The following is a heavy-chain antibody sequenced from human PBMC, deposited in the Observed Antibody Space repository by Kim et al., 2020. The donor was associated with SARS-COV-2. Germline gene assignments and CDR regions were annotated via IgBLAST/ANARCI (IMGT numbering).Heavy chain of an antibody. CDR2: ISSNGGST. Sequence: GGSLRLSCSASGFTFSSYAMHWVRQAPGKGLEYVSAISSNGGSTYYADSVKGRFTISRDNSKNTLYLQMSSLRAEDTAVYYCVKGGVRYFDWLLCDYWGQGTLVTVSS. J-gene: IGHJ4*02. CDR1: GFTFSSYA. CDR3: VKGGVRYFDWLLCDY. V-gene: IGHV3-64D*06. D-gene: IGHD3-9*01.